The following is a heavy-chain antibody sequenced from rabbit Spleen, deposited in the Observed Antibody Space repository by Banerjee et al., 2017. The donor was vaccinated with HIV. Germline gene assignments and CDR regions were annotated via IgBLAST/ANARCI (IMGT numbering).Heavy chain of an antibody. V-gene: IGHV1S45*01. CDR1: GFSFSSSYW. J-gene: IGHJ4*01. D-gene: IGHD8-1*01. CDR2: IDPVFGIT. CDR3: ARDGAGGSYFAL. Sequence: QELLEESGGDLVKPEGSLTLTCKASGFSFSSSYWICWVRQAPGKGLEWIGYIDPVFGITYYANWVNGRFSISRENAQNTVFLQMTSLTAADTATYFCARDGAGGSYFALWGPGTLVTVS.